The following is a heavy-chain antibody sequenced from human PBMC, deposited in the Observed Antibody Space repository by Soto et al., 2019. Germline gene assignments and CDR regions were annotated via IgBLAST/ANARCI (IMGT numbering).Heavy chain of an antibody. D-gene: IGHD1-1*01. V-gene: IGHV4-31*03. CDR2: IYHTGST. CDR1: GGSISTVGHY. CDR3: ARATGTLRSRNCDY. J-gene: IGHJ4*02. Sequence: LSLTFSVSGGSISTVGHYWTWIRQPPGKGLEWIGSIYHTGSTYYSKSLRSRLTMSVDTSKSQFSLRLSSVTAADTAVYYCARATGTLRSRNCDYWGQGSLVTVSS.